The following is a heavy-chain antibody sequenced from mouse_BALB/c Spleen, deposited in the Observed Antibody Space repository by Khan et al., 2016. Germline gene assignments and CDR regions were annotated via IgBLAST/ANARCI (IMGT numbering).Heavy chain of an antibody. CDR3: TRAAYGNHPYYAMDY. CDR1: GYSFTRYW. V-gene: IGHV1-61*01. CDR2: IHPSDSES. J-gene: IGHJ4*01. Sequence: QVQLQQPGTELVRPGASVKLSCKASGYSFTRYWMNWVKQRPGQGLEWIGMIHPSDSESRLNQKFKDKATLTVDNSSSIAYMQISSQTSEDSAVDYCTRAAYGNHPYYAMDYWGQGTSVTVSS. D-gene: IGHD2-1*01.